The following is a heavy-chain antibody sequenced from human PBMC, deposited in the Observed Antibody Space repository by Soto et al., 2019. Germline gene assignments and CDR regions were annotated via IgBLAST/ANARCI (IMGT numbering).Heavy chain of an antibody. Sequence: PGGSLRLSCAASGFTFSSYGMHWVRQAPGKGLEWVAVIWYDGSNKYYADSVKGRFTISRDNSKNTLYLQMNSLRAEDTAVYYCARDPDGAAAGTFWFDPWGQGTLVTVSS. CDR3: ARDPDGAAAGTFWFDP. D-gene: IGHD6-13*01. CDR1: GFTFSSYG. CDR2: IWYDGSNK. V-gene: IGHV3-33*01. J-gene: IGHJ5*02.